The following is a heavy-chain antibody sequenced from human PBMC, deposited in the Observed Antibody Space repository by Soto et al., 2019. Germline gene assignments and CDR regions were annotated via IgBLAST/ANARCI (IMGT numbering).Heavy chain of an antibody. CDR1: GFTFSSYG. V-gene: IGHV3-30*18. CDR3: AKAVRDGYNYFDY. J-gene: IGHJ4*02. CDR2: ISYDGSNK. D-gene: IGHD5-12*01. Sequence: ESGGGVVQPGRSLRLSCAASGFTFSSYGMHWVRQAPGKGLEWVAVISYDGSNKYYADSVKGRFTISRDNSKNTLYLQMNSLRAEDTAVYYCAKAVRDGYNYFDYWGQGTLVTVSS.